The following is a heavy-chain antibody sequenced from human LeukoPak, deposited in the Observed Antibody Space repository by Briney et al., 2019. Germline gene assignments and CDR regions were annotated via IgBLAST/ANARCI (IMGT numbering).Heavy chain of an antibody. V-gene: IGHV3-21*01. J-gene: IGHJ6*02. D-gene: IGHD3-10*01. Sequence: PGGSLRLSCAASGFTFSSNSMNWVRQAPGKGLEWVSSISSSSSYIYYADSVKGRFTISRDNAKNSLYLQMNSLRAEDTAVYYCARALSYYGSGRLPDGVWGQGTTVTVSS. CDR3: ARALSYYGSGRLPDGV. CDR2: ISSSSSYI. CDR1: GFTFSSNS.